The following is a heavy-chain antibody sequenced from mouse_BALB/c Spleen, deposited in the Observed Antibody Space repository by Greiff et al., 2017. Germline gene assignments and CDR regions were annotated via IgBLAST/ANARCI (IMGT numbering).Heavy chain of an antibody. CDR1: GFNIKDTY. CDR2: IDPANGNT. J-gene: IGHJ2*01. Sequence: VQLKESGAELVKPGASVKLSCTASGFNIKDTYMHWVKQRPEQGLEWIGRIDPANGNTKYDPKFQGKATITADTSSNTAYLQLSSLTSEDTAVYYCAREITTDFDYWGQGTTLTVSS. V-gene: IGHV14-3*02. D-gene: IGHD2-4*01. CDR3: AREITTDFDY.